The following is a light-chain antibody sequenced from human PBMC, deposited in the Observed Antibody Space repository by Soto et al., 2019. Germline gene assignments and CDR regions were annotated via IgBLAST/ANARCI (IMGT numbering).Light chain of an antibody. J-gene: IGKJ5*01. CDR3: QQRSNWTLT. CDR1: QSVSGY. CDR2: DAS. Sequence: EIVLTQSPATLYLSAGERATLSCRASQSVSGYLAWYQQKPGQAPRLLIYDASSRATGIPARFSGTGSGTDFTLTIGSLENEDFAVYDCQQRSNWTLTFGQGTRLEIK. V-gene: IGKV3-11*01.